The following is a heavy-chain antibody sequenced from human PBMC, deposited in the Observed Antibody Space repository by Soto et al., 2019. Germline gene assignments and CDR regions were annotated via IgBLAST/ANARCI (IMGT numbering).Heavy chain of an antibody. V-gene: IGHV3-23*01. J-gene: IGHJ3*02. D-gene: IGHD3-22*01. CDR3: AKAFYFDGSGFAFHI. Sequence: GGSLRLSCAASGFNFSGYAMTWVRQAPGKGLEWVSSISGFGGHTYYADSVKGRFTVSRDTSDTTSYLQMSGLRADDAGVYFCAKAFYFDGSGFAFHIWGQGTLVTVSS. CDR2: ISGFGGHT. CDR1: GFNFSGYA.